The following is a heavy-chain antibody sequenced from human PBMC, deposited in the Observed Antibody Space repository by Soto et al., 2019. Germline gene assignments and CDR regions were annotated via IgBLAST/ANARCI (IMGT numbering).Heavy chain of an antibody. CDR3: ATGYYDSSGYPSMDV. CDR2: FDPEDGET. CDR1: GYTLTGLS. D-gene: IGHD3-22*01. V-gene: IGHV1-24*01. Sequence: ASVKVSCKVSGYTLTGLSMHWVRQAPGKGLEWMGGFDPEDGETIYAQKFQGRVTMTEDTSTDTAYMELSSLRSEDTAVYYCATGYYDSSGYPSMDVWGQGTTVTVSS. J-gene: IGHJ6*02.